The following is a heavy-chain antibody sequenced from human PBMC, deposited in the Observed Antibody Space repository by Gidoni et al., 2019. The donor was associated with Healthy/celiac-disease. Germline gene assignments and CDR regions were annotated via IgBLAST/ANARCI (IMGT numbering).Heavy chain of an antibody. CDR1: GFTVSSYA. CDR2: ISGSGGST. D-gene: IGHD2-15*01. J-gene: IGHJ3*02. V-gene: IGHV3-23*01. CDR3: AKLGCSGGSCYYDAFDI. Sequence: EVQLLESGGGLVQPGGSLRLSCAASGFTVSSYAMSWVRQAPGKGLEWVSAISGSGGSTYYADSVKGRFTISRDNSKNTLYLQMNSLRAEDTAVYYCAKLGCSGGSCYYDAFDIWGQGTMVTVSS.